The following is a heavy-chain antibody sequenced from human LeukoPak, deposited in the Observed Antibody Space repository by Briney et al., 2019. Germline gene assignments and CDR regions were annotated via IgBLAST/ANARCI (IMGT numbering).Heavy chain of an antibody. CDR2: IGSASTTI. CDR1: GFTFSSYN. D-gene: IGHD6-6*01. CDR3: AKRGPIYSSSPGNYFDY. J-gene: IGHJ4*02. V-gene: IGHV3-48*02. Sequence: GGSLRLSCAASGFTFSSYNMNWVRQAPGKGLEWVSYIGSASTTIYYADSVKGRFTISRDNAKNSLYLQMNSLRDEDTAVYYCAKRGPIYSSSPGNYFDYWGQGTLVTVTS.